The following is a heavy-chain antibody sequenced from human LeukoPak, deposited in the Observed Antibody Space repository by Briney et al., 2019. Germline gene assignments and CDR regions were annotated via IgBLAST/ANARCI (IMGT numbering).Heavy chain of an antibody. V-gene: IGHV3-49*04. Sequence: GGSLRLSCTASGFTFGDYAMSWVRQAPGKGLEWVGFIRSKAYGGTTEYAASVKGRFTISRDDSKSIAYLQVNSLKTEDTAVYYCTRYSHCDFWSGYDYYYFDYWGQGTLVTVSS. CDR2: IRSKAYGGTT. J-gene: IGHJ4*02. CDR1: GFTFGDYA. D-gene: IGHD3-3*01. CDR3: TRYSHCDFWSGYDYYYFDY.